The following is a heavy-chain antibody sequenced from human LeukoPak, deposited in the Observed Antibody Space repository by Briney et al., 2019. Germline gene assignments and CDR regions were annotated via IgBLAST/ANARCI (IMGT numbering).Heavy chain of an antibody. Sequence: GGSPRLACAASGFSFSKYWMHWVRQTPGEGLVWVSLIKEDGTYTSYTDSVKGRFTIARDNARNTVFLQMNSLRDEDTAVYYCARDFDMGITPGDDFDFWGQGTMVTVSS. D-gene: IGHD3-9*01. V-gene: IGHV3-74*01. CDR1: GFSFSKYW. CDR2: IKEDGTYT. J-gene: IGHJ4*02. CDR3: ARDFDMGITPGDDFDF.